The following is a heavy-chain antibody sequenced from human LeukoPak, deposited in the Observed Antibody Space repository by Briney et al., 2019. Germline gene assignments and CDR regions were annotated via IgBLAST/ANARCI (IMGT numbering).Heavy chain of an antibody. CDR2: IYYSGGT. D-gene: IGHD3-10*01. CDR1: GGSISSTSYY. Sequence: SETLSLTCTVSGGSISSTSYYWGWIRQPPGKGLEWIGSIYYSGGTYYNPSLKSRVTISVDRPKNQFSLKLSSVTAADTAVYYCAREYYYGSGSWFDPWGQGTLVTVSS. CDR3: AREYYYGSGSWFDP. J-gene: IGHJ5*02. V-gene: IGHV4-39*07.